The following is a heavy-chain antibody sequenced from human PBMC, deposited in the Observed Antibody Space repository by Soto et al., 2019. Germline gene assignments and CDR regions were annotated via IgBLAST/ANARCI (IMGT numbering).Heavy chain of an antibody. D-gene: IGHD2-8*02. CDR3: ARLGHCTGSKCTDWVFDL. CDR2: IDPTDSYT. Sequence: EVQLVQAGAGVKKPGEALRISCQGSGYIFTSHWISWVRKVPGKGLQWMGRIDPTDSYTTYSPSFSGLGSLPSDKSINTAYLQWSSPKASDTAIYYCARLGHCTGSKCTDWVFDLWGRGTLVTVSS. J-gene: IGHJ2*01. CDR1: GYIFTSHW. V-gene: IGHV5-10-1*03.